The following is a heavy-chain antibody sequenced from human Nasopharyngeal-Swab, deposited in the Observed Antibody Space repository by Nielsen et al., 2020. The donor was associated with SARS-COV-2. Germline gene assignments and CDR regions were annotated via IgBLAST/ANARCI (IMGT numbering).Heavy chain of an antibody. CDR2: IYYSGIT. V-gene: IGHV4-39*01. CDR1: GGSISSNSYY. D-gene: IGHD3-3*01. J-gene: IGHJ4*02. Sequence: SETLSLTCAVSGGSISSNSYYWGWIRQPPGKGLEWIGTIYYSGITYYNPSLKSRVTLSVDTSKNQFSLKLSSVTAADTAVYYCARGLRFLEWLFDYWGQGTPVTVSS. CDR3: ARGLRFLEWLFDY.